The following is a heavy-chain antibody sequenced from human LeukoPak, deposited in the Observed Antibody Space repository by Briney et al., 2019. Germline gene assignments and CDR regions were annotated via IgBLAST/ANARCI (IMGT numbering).Heavy chain of an antibody. V-gene: IGHV3-23*01. J-gene: IGHJ5*02. Sequence: AGGSLRLSCAASGFTFSSYAMSWVRQAPGKGLEWVSAISGSGGSTYYADSVKGRFTISRDNSKNTLYLQMNSLRAEDTVVYYCAKGKYSSSWYNWFDPWGQGTLVTVSS. CDR3: AKGKYSSSWYNWFDP. CDR2: ISGSGGST. CDR1: GFTFSSYA. D-gene: IGHD6-13*01.